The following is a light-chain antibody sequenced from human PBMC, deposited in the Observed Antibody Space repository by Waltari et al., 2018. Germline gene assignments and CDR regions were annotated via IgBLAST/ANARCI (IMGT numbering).Light chain of an antibody. J-gene: IGLJ3*02. CDR3: ATWDDSLTAWV. CDR1: SSNIGPYY. CDR2: RNN. V-gene: IGLV1-47*01. Sequence: QSVLTQPPSASGTPGQRVTISCSGSSSNIGPYYVYWYQQLPGTAPKLLIYRNNQWPSGVPDRFSGSKSGNSASLAISGLRAEDEADYYCATWDDSLTAWVFGGGTKLTVL.